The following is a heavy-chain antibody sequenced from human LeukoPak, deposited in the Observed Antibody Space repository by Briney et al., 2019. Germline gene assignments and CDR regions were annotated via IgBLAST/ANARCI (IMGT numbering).Heavy chain of an antibody. Sequence: PGGSLRLSCAASGFTFSSYSMNWVRQAPGKGLEWVSSISSSSSYIYYADSVKGRFTISRDNAKNSLYLQMNSLRAEDTAVYYCARDRRAAAGTVDYWGRGTLVTVSS. V-gene: IGHV3-21*01. D-gene: IGHD6-13*01. CDR2: ISSSSSYI. CDR3: ARDRRAAAGTVDY. J-gene: IGHJ4*02. CDR1: GFTFSSYS.